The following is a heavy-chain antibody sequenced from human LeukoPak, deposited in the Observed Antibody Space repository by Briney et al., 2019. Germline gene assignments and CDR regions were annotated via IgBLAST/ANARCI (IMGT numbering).Heavy chain of an antibody. D-gene: IGHD5-12*01. CDR2: MYHSGTT. J-gene: IGHJ4*02. CDR1: GYSISSGYY. V-gene: IGHV4-38-2*01. Sequence: SETLSLTCAVSGYSISSGYYWGGSRQPPGKGLEWIGSMYHSGTTYYNPSLKSRVSISVDTSKNQFSLKLSSVTAADTAVYYCARSRQGWWLLDYWGQGTLVTVSS. CDR3: ARSRQGWWLLDY.